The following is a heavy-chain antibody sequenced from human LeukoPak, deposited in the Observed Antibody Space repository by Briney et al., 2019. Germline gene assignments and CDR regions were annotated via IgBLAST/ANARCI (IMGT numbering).Heavy chain of an antibody. CDR1: GFTFSTYW. CDR2: IKHDGSET. D-gene: IGHD3-10*01. CDR3: TRDRYSGLGTYYFDY. Sequence: PGGSLRLSCAASGFTFSTYWMTWVRQAPGKGLEWVANIKHDGSETYYVDSVRGRFTISRDNARNSLYLQMNSLRAEDTAVYYCTRDRYSGLGTYYFDYWGQGSLVTVSS. V-gene: IGHV3-7*01. J-gene: IGHJ4*01.